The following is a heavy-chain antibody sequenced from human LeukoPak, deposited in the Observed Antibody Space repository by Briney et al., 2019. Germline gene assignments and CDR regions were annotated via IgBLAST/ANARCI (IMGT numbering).Heavy chain of an antibody. V-gene: IGHV3-48*04. CDR2: ISSSGSTI. D-gene: IGHD3-3*01. CDR3: ARVGEGITIFGVVPGQGPFDY. CDR1: GFTFSSYA. Sequence: PGGSLRLSCAASGFTFSSYAMHWVRQAPGKGLEWVSYISSSGSTIYYADSVKGRFTISRDNAKNSLYLQMNSLRAEDTAVYYCARVGEGITIFGVVPGQGPFDYWGQGTLVTVSS. J-gene: IGHJ4*02.